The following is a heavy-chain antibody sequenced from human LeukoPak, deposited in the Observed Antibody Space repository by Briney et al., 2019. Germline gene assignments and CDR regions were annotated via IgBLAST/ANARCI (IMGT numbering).Heavy chain of an antibody. CDR1: GFTVSSNS. D-gene: IGHD6-19*01. V-gene: IGHV3-53*01. Sequence: GGSLRLSCTVSGFTVSSNSMSWVRQAPGKGLEWVSFIYSDNTHYSDSVKGRFTISRDNSKNTVYLQMNNMRVDDTAVYYCARVAGWHWFDPWGQGALVTVSS. CDR2: IYSDNT. J-gene: IGHJ5*02. CDR3: ARVAGWHWFDP.